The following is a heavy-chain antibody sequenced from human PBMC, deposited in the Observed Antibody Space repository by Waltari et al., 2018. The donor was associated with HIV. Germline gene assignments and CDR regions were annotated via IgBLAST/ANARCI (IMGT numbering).Heavy chain of an antibody. CDR1: GFTFSSYG. CDR3: AAQPNPSYYYYGMDV. CDR2: ISYDGSNK. Sequence: QVQLVESGGGVVQPGRSLRLSCAASGFTFSSYGMHWVRQAPGKGLEWVAVISYDGSNKYYADSVKGRFTISRDNSKNTLYLQMNSLRAEDTAVYYCAAQPNPSYYYYGMDVWGQGTTVTVSS. V-gene: IGHV3-30*03. J-gene: IGHJ6*02.